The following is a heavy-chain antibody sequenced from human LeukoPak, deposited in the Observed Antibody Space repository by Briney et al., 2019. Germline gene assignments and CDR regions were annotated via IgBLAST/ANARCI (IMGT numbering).Heavy chain of an antibody. D-gene: IGHD5-18*01. V-gene: IGHV3-30*02. Sequence: GGSLRLSCAASGFTFSSYCMHWVRQAPGKGLEWVAFIRYDGSNKYYADSVKGRFTISRDNSKNTLYLQMNSLRAEDTAVYYCAKERDTAMVTIDYWGQGTLVTVSS. CDR2: IRYDGSNK. CDR3: AKERDTAMVTIDY. CDR1: GFTFSSYC. J-gene: IGHJ4*02.